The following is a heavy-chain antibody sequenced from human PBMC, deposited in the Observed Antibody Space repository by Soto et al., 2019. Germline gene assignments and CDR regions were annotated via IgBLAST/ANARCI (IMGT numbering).Heavy chain of an antibody. CDR3: AKDLWSWRAGYGMDV. V-gene: IGHV3-30*18. CDR2: ISYDGSNK. J-gene: IGHJ6*02. Sequence: QVQLVESGGGVVQPGRSLRLSCAASGFTFSSYGMLWVRQAPGKGLEWVAVISYDGSNKYYADSVKGRFTIPRDNSKNTLYLQMNSLRAEDTAVYYCAKDLWSWRAGYGMDVWGQGTTVTVSS. CDR1: GFTFSSYG. D-gene: IGHD1-26*01.